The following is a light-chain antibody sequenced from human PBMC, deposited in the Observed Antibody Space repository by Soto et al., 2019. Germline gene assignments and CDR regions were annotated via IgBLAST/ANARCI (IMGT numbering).Light chain of an antibody. CDR3: QQRSNWSPTWT. J-gene: IGKJ1*01. CDR2: DAS. V-gene: IGKV3-11*01. Sequence: EIVLSHSPATLSLSPGERATLSCRASQSVSSYLAWYQHIPGQAPRLLIYDASKRATGIPARFSGSGSGTDFTLTIGSLEAEDFAAYYCQQRSNWSPTWTFGQGTKVDVK. CDR1: QSVSSY.